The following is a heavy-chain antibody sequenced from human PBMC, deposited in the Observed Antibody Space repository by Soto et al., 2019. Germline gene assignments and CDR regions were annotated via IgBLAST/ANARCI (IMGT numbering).Heavy chain of an antibody. CDR3: GAGQFFSDY. CDR1: GFPFSSSG. Sequence: QVQLVESGGGVVQPGRSLRLSCAASGFPFSSSGMHWVRQAPGKGLEWVALISFDGSNTYYADSVKGRFTISRDNXXXXXXXXXXXXXXXXTXLYYCGAGQFFSDYWGQGTLVTVSS. D-gene: IGHD3-10*01. V-gene: IGHV3-30*03. J-gene: IGHJ4*02. CDR2: ISFDGSNT.